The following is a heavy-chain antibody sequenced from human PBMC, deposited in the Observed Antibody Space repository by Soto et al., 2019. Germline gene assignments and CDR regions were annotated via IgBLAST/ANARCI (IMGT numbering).Heavy chain of an antibody. Sequence: PGESLKISCKGSGYSFTSYWVGWVRQMPGKGLEWMGIIYPGDSDTRYSPSFQGQVTISADKSISTAYLQWSSLKASDTAMYYCARQGYCISTSCLNFDYWGQGTLVTVSS. D-gene: IGHD2-2*01. J-gene: IGHJ4*02. CDR1: GYSFTSYW. CDR3: ARQGYCISTSCLNFDY. V-gene: IGHV5-51*01. CDR2: IYPGDSDT.